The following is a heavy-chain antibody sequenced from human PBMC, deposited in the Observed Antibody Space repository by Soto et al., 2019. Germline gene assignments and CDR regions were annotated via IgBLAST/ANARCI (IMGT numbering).Heavy chain of an antibody. J-gene: IGHJ4*02. V-gene: IGHV3-23*01. CDR3: AKDQEADDILTGYYSEFDY. D-gene: IGHD3-9*01. CDR1: GFTFSSYA. CDR2: ISGSGGST. Sequence: GGSLRLSCAASGFTFSSYAMSLVRQAPGKGLDWVSAISGSGGSTYYADSVKGRFTISRDNSKNTLYLQMNSLRAEDAAVYYCAKDQEADDILTGYYSEFDYWGQGTLVTVSS.